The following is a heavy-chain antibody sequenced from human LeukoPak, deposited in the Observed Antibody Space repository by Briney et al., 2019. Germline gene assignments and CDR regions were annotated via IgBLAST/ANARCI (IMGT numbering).Heavy chain of an antibody. CDR1: GGSISSSNYY. CDR3: ARQISDYYYYYMDV. D-gene: IGHD3-10*01. V-gene: IGHV4-39*01. J-gene: IGHJ6*03. Sequence: SETLSLTCTVSGGSISSSNYYWGWVRQPPGKGLEWIGTIYYSGTTYYNPSLESRVTIFQDASRNQFSLMLTSVTATDTAVYYCARQISDYYYYYMDVWGKGTAVTVSS. CDR2: IYYSGTT.